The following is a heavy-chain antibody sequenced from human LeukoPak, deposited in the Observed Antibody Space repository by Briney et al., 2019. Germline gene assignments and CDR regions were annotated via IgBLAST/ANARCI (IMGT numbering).Heavy chain of an antibody. CDR2: ISYDGSNK. D-gene: IGHD3-22*01. J-gene: IGHJ4*02. V-gene: IGHV3-30-3*01. CDR1: GFTFSSYA. CDR3: ARTYYYDSSGYSNPGGY. Sequence: GGSLRLSCAASGFTFSSYAMHWVRQGPGKGLEWVAPISYDGSNKYYADSVKGRFTISRDNSKNTLCLQMNSLRAEDTAVYYCARTYYYDSSGYSNPGGYWGQGTLVTVSS.